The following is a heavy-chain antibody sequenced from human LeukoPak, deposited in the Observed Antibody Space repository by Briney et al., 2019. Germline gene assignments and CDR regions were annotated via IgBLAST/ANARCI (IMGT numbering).Heavy chain of an antibody. V-gene: IGHV3-66*01. Sequence: GGSLRLSCAASGFTVSSNYMSWVRQAPGKGLEWVSVIYSGDNTYYADSVKGRFTISRDNSKNTMYLQMNSLRAEDTAVYYCARDIRRRMVATDYWGQGTLVTVSS. D-gene: IGHD5-12*01. CDR2: IYSGDNT. CDR3: ARDIRRRMVATDY. CDR1: GFTVSSNY. J-gene: IGHJ4*02.